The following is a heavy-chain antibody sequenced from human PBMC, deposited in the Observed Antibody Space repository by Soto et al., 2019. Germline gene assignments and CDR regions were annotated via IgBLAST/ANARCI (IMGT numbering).Heavy chain of an antibody. Sequence: EVQLVDSGGGLVQPGGSLRLSCTASGFIFSSDWMTWVRQAPGKGLEWVANIKVDGSETYYVDSVKGRFTISRDNAKNSLYLQMNSLRAEDTAVYYCAREKATRGYVYYFDYWSQGTLVTVSS. D-gene: IGHD3-22*01. CDR2: IKVDGSET. CDR1: GFIFSSDW. V-gene: IGHV3-7*04. J-gene: IGHJ4*02. CDR3: AREKATRGYVYYFDY.